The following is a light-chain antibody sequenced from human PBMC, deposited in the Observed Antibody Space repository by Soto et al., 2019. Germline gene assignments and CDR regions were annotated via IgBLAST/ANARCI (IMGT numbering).Light chain of an antibody. Sequence: EIVMTQSPATLSVSPGERATLSCRASQSVSSNLAWYQKKSGQAPRLLIFGASTRATGIPARFGGSGSGTEFTLTISSLQSADFAVYYCQQYKNWPLTFGGGTKVEIK. CDR1: QSVSSN. CDR3: QQYKNWPLT. CDR2: GAS. J-gene: IGKJ4*01. V-gene: IGKV3-15*01.